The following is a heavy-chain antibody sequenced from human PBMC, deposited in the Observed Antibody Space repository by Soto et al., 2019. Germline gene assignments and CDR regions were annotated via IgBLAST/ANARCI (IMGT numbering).Heavy chain of an antibody. Sequence: QVQLVESGGGVVQPGRSLRLSCAASGFTFSSYGMHWVRQAPGKGLEWVAVIWYDGSNKYYADSVKGRFTISRDNSKNTLYLQMNSLRAEDTAVYYCARERMGQWRVLDYCGQGTLVTVSS. CDR1: GFTFSSYG. CDR2: IWYDGSNK. CDR3: ARERMGQWRVLDY. J-gene: IGHJ4*01. D-gene: IGHD6-19*01. V-gene: IGHV3-33*01.